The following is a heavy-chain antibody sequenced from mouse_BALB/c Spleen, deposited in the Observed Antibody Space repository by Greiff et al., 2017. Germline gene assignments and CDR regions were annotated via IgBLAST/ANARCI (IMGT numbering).Heavy chain of an antibody. J-gene: IGHJ2*01. Sequence: EVKVVESGGGLVKPGGSLKLSCAASGFTFSSYTMSWVRQTPEKRLEWVATISSGGSYTYYPDSVKGRFTISRDNAKNTLYLQMSSLKSEDTAMYYCTRGENGHDYWGQGTTLTVSS. CDR3: TRGENGHDY. CDR2: ISSGGSYT. CDR1: GFTFSSYT. D-gene: IGHD1-2*01. V-gene: IGHV5-6-4*01.